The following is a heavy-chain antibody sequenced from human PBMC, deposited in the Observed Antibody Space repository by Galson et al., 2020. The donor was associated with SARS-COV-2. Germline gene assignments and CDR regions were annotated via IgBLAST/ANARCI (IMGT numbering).Heavy chain of an antibody. CDR1: GASISSGSYY. V-gene: IGHV4-61*02. J-gene: IGHJ6*02. CDR2: VYTSGNT. CDR3: AREGGSEAETPGAMYV. D-gene: IGHD2-15*01. Sequence: SETLSLTCSVSGASISSGSYYWAWIRQPDGKALEWIGRVYTSGNTNYNPTLESRITMCVDWSKNTLSLKLRSVTATDAAVYYCAREGGSEAETPGAMYVWGQGTTVTVSS.